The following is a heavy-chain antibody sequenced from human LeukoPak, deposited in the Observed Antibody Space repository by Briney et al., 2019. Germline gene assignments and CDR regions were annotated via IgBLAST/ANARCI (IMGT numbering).Heavy chain of an antibody. CDR3: ARESLSAINFDY. CDR2: ISSSSSYI. J-gene: IGHJ4*02. CDR1: GFTFSSYS. Sequence: GGSLRLSCAASGFTFSSYSMNWVRQAPGKGLEWVSSISSSSSYIYYADSVKGRFTISRDNAKNSLYLQMNSLRAEDTAVYYCARESLSAINFDYWGQGTLVTVSS. V-gene: IGHV3-21*01.